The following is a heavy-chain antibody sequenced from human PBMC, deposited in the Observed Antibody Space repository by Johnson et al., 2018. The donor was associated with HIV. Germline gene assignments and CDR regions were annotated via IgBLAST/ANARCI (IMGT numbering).Heavy chain of an antibody. Sequence: MQLVESGGGLVQPGGSLRLSCAASGFTFSSYWMHWVRQAPGKGLVWVSRINSDGSSTSYADSVKGRFTISRDNAKNTLYLQMNSLRAEDTAVYYCAKNRDPSLGSTMVQGPPRDAFDIWGQGTMVTVSS. CDR2: INSDGSST. CDR1: GFTFSSYW. J-gene: IGHJ3*02. CDR3: AKNRDPSLGSTMVQGPPRDAFDI. D-gene: IGHD3-10*01. V-gene: IGHV3-74*02.